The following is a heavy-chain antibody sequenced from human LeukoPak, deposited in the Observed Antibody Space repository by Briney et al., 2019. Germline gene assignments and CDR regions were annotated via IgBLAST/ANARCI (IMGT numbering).Heavy chain of an antibody. CDR2: IYYSGST. J-gene: IGHJ5*02. V-gene: IGHV4-31*03. CDR3: ATERDGYNFIT. CDR1: GGSISSGGYY. Sequence: SETLSLTCTVSGGSISSGGYYWSWLRQHPGKGLEWIGYIYYSGSTYYNPSLKSRVTISVDTSKNQFSLKLSSVTAADTAVYYCATERDGYNFITWGQGTLVTVSS. D-gene: IGHD5-24*01.